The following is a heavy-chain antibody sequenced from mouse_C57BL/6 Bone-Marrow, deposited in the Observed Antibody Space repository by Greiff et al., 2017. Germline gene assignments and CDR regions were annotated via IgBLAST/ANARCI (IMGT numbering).Heavy chain of an antibody. CDR2: IYPGDGDT. J-gene: IGHJ3*01. Sequence: QVQLQQSGPELVKPGASVKISCKASGYAFSSSWMNWVKQRPGKGLEWIGRIYPGDGDTNYNGKFKGKATLTADKSSSTAYMQLSSLTSEDSAVYFCAREGVYDYVNLFAYWGQGTLVTVSA. D-gene: IGHD2-4*01. V-gene: IGHV1-82*01. CDR1: GYAFSSSW. CDR3: AREGVYDYVNLFAY.